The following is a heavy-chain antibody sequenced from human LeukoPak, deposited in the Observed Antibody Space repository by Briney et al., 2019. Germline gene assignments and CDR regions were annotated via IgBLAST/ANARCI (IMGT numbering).Heavy chain of an antibody. CDR2: IKQDGSEK. CDR3: AKDQRELLWFGELSHFDY. CDR1: GFTFSSYW. J-gene: IGHJ4*02. V-gene: IGHV3-7*03. D-gene: IGHD3-10*01. Sequence: PGGSLRLSCAASGFTFSSYWMSWVRQAPGKGLEWVANIKQDGSEKYYVDSVKGRFTISRDNSKNTLYLQMNSLRAEDTAVYYCAKDQRELLWFGELSHFDYWGQGTLVTVSS.